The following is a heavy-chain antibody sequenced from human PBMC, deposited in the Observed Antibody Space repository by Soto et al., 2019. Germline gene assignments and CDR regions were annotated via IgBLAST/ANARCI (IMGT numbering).Heavy chain of an antibody. Sequence: QVQLVQSGAEVKKPGSSVKVSCKASGGTFSSYTISWVRQAPGQGLEWMGRIIPILGIANYAQKFQGRVTINADKSTSTAYMELSSLRSEDTAVYYCARDPPLSSNNYDSYYWGQGTLVTVSS. D-gene: IGHD3-22*01. CDR3: ARDPPLSSNNYDSYY. V-gene: IGHV1-69*08. CDR1: GGTFSSYT. CDR2: IIPILGIA. J-gene: IGHJ4*02.